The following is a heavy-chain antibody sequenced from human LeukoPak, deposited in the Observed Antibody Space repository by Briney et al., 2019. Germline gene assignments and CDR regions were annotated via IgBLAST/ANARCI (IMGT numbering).Heavy chain of an antibody. CDR3: ARGASGSYGYFDY. V-gene: IGHV3-23*01. D-gene: IGHD1-26*01. Sequence: GGSLRLSCAASGFTFTSYAMSWVRQAPGKGLEWVSTISGSGAGTYYADSVKGRFTISRENSKNTLYLQMNSLRAEDWAVYYCARGASGSYGYFDYWGQGTLVTVSS. J-gene: IGHJ4*02. CDR2: ISGSGAGT. CDR1: GFTFTSYA.